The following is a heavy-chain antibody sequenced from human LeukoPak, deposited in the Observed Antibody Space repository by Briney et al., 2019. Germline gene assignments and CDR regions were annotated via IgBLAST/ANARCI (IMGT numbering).Heavy chain of an antibody. V-gene: IGHV4-61*02. CDR3: AKELVDTSVVTNAFDL. J-gene: IGHJ3*01. CDR1: GRFVSRPGYS. Sequence: SETLSLTCSVSGRFVSRPGYSWTWIRQPVGKGLEWIGRFYTSGTTNYNPSLKSRVTISIDTSNNQFSLKLSSVTAADTAIYYCAKELVDTSVVTNAFDLWGQGTMVIVSS. D-gene: IGHD5-18*01. CDR2: FYTSGTT.